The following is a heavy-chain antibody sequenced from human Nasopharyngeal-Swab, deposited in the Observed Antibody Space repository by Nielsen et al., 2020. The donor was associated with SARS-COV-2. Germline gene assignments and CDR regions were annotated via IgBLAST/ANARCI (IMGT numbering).Heavy chain of an antibody. V-gene: IGHV3-64*01. D-gene: IGHD3-22*01. Sequence: GESLKISCAASGFIFSSYAMHWVRQTPGKGLEYVTSISSAGGSRYYPNSLKSRVTVSRDNSKNTLFLEMGSLSSEDTGVYYCARDWNYDTSGYYTFAEGAMDVWGKGTTVTVAS. CDR1: GFIFSSYA. CDR3: ARDWNYDTSGYYTFAEGAMDV. J-gene: IGHJ6*03. CDR2: ISSAGGSR.